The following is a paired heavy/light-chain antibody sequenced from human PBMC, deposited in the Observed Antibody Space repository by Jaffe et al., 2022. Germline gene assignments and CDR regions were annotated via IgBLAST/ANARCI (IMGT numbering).Heavy chain of an antibody. Sequence: QITLKESGPTLVKPTQTLTLTCTFSGFSLSTSGVGVGWIRQPPGKALEWLALIYWDDDKRYSPSLKSRLTITKDTSKNQVVLTMTNMDPVDTATYYCAHRRSLKAKTGVTYYYYYYMDVWGKGTTVTVSS. J-gene: IGHJ6*03. CDR1: GFSLSTSGVG. CDR2: IYWDDDK. V-gene: IGHV2-5*02. D-gene: IGHD5-18*01. CDR3: AHRRSLKAKTGVTYYYYYYMDV.
Light chain of an antibody. V-gene: IGKV2-28*01. CDR1: QSLLHSNGYNY. CDR3: MQALQTPMYT. J-gene: IGKJ2*01. Sequence: DIVMTQSPLSLPVTPGEPASISCRSSQSLLHSNGYNYLDWYLQKPGQSPQLLIYLGSNRASGVPDRFSGSGSGTDFTLKISRVEAEDVGVYYCMQALQTPMYTFGQGTKLEIK. CDR2: LGS.